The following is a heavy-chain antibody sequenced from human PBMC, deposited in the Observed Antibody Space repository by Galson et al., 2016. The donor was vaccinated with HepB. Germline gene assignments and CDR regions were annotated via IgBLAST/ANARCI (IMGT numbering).Heavy chain of an antibody. Sequence: TLSLTCAVSGDSINSGGYSWSWIRQPPGKGLEWIGYLYHSGTTYYNPSVKSRVTISIDWSKNQFSLNLTSVTAADTAVYFCARGGPVTSRFDYWGQGILVTVSS. CDR1: GDSINSGGYS. CDR2: LYHSGTT. D-gene: IGHD4-17*01. V-gene: IGHV4-30-2*01. CDR3: ARGGPVTSRFDY. J-gene: IGHJ4*02.